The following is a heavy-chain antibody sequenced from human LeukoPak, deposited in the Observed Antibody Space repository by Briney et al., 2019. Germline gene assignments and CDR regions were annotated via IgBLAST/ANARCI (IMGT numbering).Heavy chain of an antibody. V-gene: IGHV1-18*01. CDR2: ISAYNGNT. CDR3: ARYYDFWSGYYASHFDY. D-gene: IGHD3-3*01. J-gene: IGHJ4*02. CDR1: GYTFTSYG. Sequence: ASVKVSCKASGYTFTSYGISWVRQAPGRGLEWMGWISAYNGNTNYAQKLQGRVTMTTDTSTSTAYMELRSLRSDDTAVYYCARYYDFWSGYYASHFDYWGQGTLVTVSS.